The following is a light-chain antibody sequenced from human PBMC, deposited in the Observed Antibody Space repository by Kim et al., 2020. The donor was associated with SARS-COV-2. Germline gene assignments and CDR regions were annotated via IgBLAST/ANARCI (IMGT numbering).Light chain of an antibody. V-gene: IGLV3-1*01. Sequence: VSPGKTASITCYGDKLGDKYACWYQQKPGQSPVLVIYQDSKRPSGIPERFSGSNSGNTATLTISGTQAMDEADYYCQAWDSSTGVFGGGTQLTVL. CDR1: KLGDKY. CDR3: QAWDSSTGV. CDR2: QDS. J-gene: IGLJ2*01.